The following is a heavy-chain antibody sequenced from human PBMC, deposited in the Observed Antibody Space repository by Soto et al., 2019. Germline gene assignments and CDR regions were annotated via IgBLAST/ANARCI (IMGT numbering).Heavy chain of an antibody. CDR2: ISGSGGGT. J-gene: IGHJ4*02. Sequence: GGSLRLACAASGVTFSSYGLSWVRQAPGKGLEWVSTISGSGGGTYYADSVKGRFTISRDNSKNTLDLQMNSLRAEDTAVYYCAKVLHPYSSSPPFDYWGQGTLVTVSS. D-gene: IGHD6-6*01. CDR1: GVTFSSYG. V-gene: IGHV3-23*01. CDR3: AKVLHPYSSSPPFDY.